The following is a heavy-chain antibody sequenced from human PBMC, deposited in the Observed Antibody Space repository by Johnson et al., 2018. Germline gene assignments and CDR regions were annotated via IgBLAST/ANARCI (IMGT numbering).Heavy chain of an antibody. V-gene: IGHV3-21*01. D-gene: IGHD1-1*01. Sequence: VQLVESGGGLVKPGGSLRLSCAASGFTFSSYNMNWVRQAPGKGLEWVSSISSSSSYIYYADSVRGRFTISRDIARNALYLLMNSRRAEETAVYYCSLDGREVERLSFYYYMDVWGKGTTVTVSS. CDR1: GFTFSSYN. CDR2: ISSSSSYI. CDR3: SLDGREVERLSFYYYMDV. J-gene: IGHJ6*03.